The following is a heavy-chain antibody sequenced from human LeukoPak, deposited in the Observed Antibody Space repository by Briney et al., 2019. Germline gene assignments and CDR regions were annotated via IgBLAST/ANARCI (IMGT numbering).Heavy chain of an antibody. CDR1: GYSLTSYW. J-gene: IGHJ4*02. CDR2: IYPGDSDT. V-gene: IGHV5-51*01. Sequence: GEALKISRRGSGYSLTSYWLDWVRQIPGEGLEWMGIIYPGDSDTRYSPSFQGQVTISADKSISTAYLQWSSLKASDTAMYYCARLGGEQLGFDYWGQGTLVTVSS. CDR3: ARLGGEQLGFDY. D-gene: IGHD6-13*01.